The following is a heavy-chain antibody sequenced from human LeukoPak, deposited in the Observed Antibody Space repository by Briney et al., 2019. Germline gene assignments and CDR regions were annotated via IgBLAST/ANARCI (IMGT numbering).Heavy chain of an antibody. CDR2: INGDGSET. V-gene: IGHV3-74*01. J-gene: IGHJ4*02. D-gene: IGHD4-17*01. CDR1: GFTFSSHW. CDR3: ASGSGDYGDPFDY. Sequence: GGSLRLSCSASGFTFSSHWMHWVRQAPGKGLVWVARINGDGSETNYAGSVRGRFTISRDNAKSTLYLQMNSLRAEDTAVYYCASGSGDYGDPFDYWGQGTLVTVSS.